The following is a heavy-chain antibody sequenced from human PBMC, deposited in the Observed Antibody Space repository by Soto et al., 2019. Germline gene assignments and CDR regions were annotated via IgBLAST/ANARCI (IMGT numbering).Heavy chain of an antibody. J-gene: IGHJ3*02. CDR2: IIPLFGTA. V-gene: IGHV1-69*13. CDR1: AGTFSSYA. Sequence: GASVKVSCNASAGTFSSYAISWVRQAPGQGLEWMGGIIPLFGTANYAQQSQGSDTTTADESTSTAYIELSSLRSEDTGVYYCTRAAGSWSAFDIWGQGTMVTVSS. D-gene: IGHD6-13*01. CDR3: TRAAGSWSAFDI.